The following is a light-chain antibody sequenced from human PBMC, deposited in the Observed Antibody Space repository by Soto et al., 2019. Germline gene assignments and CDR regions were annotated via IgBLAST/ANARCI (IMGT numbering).Light chain of an antibody. V-gene: IGKV1-39*01. Sequence: DIQMTQSPPSLSAYVGDRVTITCRASQNINTYVNCYQQNPGKAPQLLIYGASSLTGGVPSRFSGSGSGTDFTLTISCLQPDDFATYYCQQRYFARTFGQGTKLEFK. CDR2: GAS. J-gene: IGKJ2*01. CDR3: QQRYFART. CDR1: QNINTY.